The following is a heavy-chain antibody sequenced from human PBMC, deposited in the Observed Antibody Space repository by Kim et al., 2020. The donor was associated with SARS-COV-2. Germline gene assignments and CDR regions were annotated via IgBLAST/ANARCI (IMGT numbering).Heavy chain of an antibody. CDR3: ARKQGLEFPFDP. Sequence: VTAQITTSRDNAKTTMYLQMNSLRGEDTAVYYCARKQGLEFPFDPWGQGTLVTVSS. J-gene: IGHJ5*02. V-gene: IGHV3-74*01. D-gene: IGHD3-3*01.